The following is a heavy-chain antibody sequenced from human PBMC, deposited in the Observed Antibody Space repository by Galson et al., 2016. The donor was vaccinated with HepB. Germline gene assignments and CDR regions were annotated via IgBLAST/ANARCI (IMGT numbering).Heavy chain of an antibody. D-gene: IGHD3-22*01. CDR2: FIPITGTP. V-gene: IGHV1-69*13. CDR1: GGTLSSHA. CDR3: ARFHTSGYYYYFDS. J-gene: IGHJ4*02. Sequence: SVKVSCKASGGTLSSHAINWVRQAPGQGLEWMGVFIPITGTPNYAQRFQGRLTITADESTSTTYMDLRSLKSDDTAVYYCARFHTSGYYYYFDSWGQGTLVTVSS.